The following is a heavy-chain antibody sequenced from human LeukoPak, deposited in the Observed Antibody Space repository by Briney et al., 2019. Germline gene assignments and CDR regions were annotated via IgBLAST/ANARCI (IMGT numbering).Heavy chain of an antibody. V-gene: IGHV4-39*01. Sequence: SETLSLTCTVPGGSISSSSYYWGWIRQPPGKGLEWIGSIYYSGSTYYNPSLKSRVTISVDTSKNQFSLKLSSVTAADTAVYYCARHAQWLVDYWGQGTLVTVSS. CDR1: GGSISSSSYY. J-gene: IGHJ4*02. CDR3: ARHAQWLVDY. CDR2: IYYSGST. D-gene: IGHD6-19*01.